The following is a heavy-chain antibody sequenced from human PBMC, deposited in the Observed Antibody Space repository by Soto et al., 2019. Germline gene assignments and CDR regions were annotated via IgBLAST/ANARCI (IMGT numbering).Heavy chain of an antibody. Sequence: GGSLRLSCVTSGFTFANFGMGWVRQAPGKGLEWVSTISGSGGSTYYADSVKGRFTISRDNSKNTLYLQMNSLRAEDTALYYCAKDASSGITSFDLWGRGTLVTVSS. J-gene: IGHJ2*01. D-gene: IGHD3-3*01. CDR3: AKDASSGITSFDL. CDR2: ISGSGGST. CDR1: GFTFANFG. V-gene: IGHV3-23*01.